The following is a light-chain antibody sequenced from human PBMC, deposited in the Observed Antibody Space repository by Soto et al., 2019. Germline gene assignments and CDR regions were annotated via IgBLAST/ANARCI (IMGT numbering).Light chain of an antibody. V-gene: IGKV3-15*01. Sequence: IVMTQSPATLPVSPGERATLSCRASQSITSNLAWYQQKPGQGPRLLIYDASTRATGIPARFSGSGSGTEFTLTISSLQSEDFAVYYCQQYNSWSITFGQGTRLEIK. CDR2: DAS. CDR3: QQYNSWSIT. CDR1: QSITSN. J-gene: IGKJ5*01.